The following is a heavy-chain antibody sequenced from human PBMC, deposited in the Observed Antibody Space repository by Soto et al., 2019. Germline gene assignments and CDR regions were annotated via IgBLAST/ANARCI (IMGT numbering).Heavy chain of an antibody. CDR2: ISAYNVNT. J-gene: IGHJ5*02. CDR1: GYTFMRYG. Sequence: QVQLVQSGAEVKKPGASVKVSCKASGYTFMRYGISWLRQAPGQGLEWMGWISAYNVNTNYAQKLQGRVIMTTATATSTTYMELSSLRSDDTAVYYCARVGSDREWFDPWGQGTLVTVSS. D-gene: IGHD1-26*01. V-gene: IGHV1-18*01. CDR3: ARVGSDREWFDP.